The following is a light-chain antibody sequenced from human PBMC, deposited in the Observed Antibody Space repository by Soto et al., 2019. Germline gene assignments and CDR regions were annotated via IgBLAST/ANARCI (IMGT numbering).Light chain of an antibody. CDR3: QHYYNYYRT. CDR2: KAS. J-gene: IGKJ1*01. Sequence: DIPMTQSLSTLSASVGDRVTITCRASQNINIWLAWYQQKPGKAPKLLISKASILESGVPSRFSGSGSGTEFTLTISSLQPDDFATYYCQHYYNYYRTFGQGTKVEV. CDR1: QNINIW. V-gene: IGKV1-5*03.